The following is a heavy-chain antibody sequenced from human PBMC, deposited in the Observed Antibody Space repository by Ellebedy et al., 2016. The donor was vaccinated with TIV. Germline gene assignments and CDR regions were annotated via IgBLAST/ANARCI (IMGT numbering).Heavy chain of an antibody. Sequence: GESLKISCAASGFTFSSYAMSWVRQAPGKGLKWVSAISGSGGSTYYADSVKGRFTISRDNSKNTLYLQMNSLRAEDTAVYYCAKPRPAGYTYYYGMDVWGQGTTVTVSS. CDR2: ISGSGGST. CDR3: AKPRPAGYTYYYGMDV. J-gene: IGHJ6*02. CDR1: GFTFSSYA. D-gene: IGHD1-1*01. V-gene: IGHV3-23*01.